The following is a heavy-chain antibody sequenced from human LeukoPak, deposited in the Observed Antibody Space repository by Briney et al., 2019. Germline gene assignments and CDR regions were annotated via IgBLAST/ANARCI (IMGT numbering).Heavy chain of an antibody. Sequence: ASVKVSCKASGYTFTGYYIHWVRQAPGQGLEWMGWINPNSGGTNYAQKFQGRVTMTRDTSISTAYMELSRLTSDDTAVYYCAKDAIVRDYSNSDYWGQGTLVTVSS. D-gene: IGHD4-11*01. V-gene: IGHV1-2*02. CDR3: AKDAIVRDYSNSDY. J-gene: IGHJ4*02. CDR1: GYTFTGYY. CDR2: INPNSGGT.